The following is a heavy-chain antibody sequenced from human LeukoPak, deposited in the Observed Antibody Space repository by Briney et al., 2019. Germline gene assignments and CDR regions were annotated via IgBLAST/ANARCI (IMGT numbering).Heavy chain of an antibody. V-gene: IGHV3-30-3*01. CDR3: AKDPRSDILSGSYYFHGMDI. D-gene: IGHD3-9*01. CDR1: GFTFSSYA. Sequence: PGGSLRLSCAASGFTFSSYAMHWVRQAPGKGLEWVAVISYDGSNKYYADSVKGRFTISRDNSKNTLYLQMNSLRAEDTAVYYCAKDPRSDILSGSYYFHGMDIWGQGTTVTVSS. J-gene: IGHJ6*02. CDR2: ISYDGSNK.